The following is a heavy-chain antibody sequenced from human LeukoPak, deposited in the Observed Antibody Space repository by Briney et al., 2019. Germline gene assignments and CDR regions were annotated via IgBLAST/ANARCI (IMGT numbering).Heavy chain of an antibody. CDR2: IYSSGST. V-gene: IGHV4-59*08. CDR3: ARLHDGYRYGADY. D-gene: IGHD5-18*01. J-gene: IGHJ4*02. Sequence: SETLSLTCSVSGGSISNYFWTWIRQPPGKGLEWTGYIYSSGSTYYNPSLKSRVTISVDTSKNRFSLKLSTVTAADTAVYYCARLHDGYRYGADYWGQGTLVTAS. CDR1: GGSISNYF.